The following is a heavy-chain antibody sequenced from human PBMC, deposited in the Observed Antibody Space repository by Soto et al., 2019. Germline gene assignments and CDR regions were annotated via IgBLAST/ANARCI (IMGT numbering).Heavy chain of an antibody. J-gene: IGHJ3*01. CDR2: IIPIFGTA. CDR1: GGTFSSYA. D-gene: IGHD2-2*01. CDR3: ARWDTYFSSTSGPKDNDFAV. V-gene: IGHV1-69*13. Sequence: SVKVSCKASGGTFSSYAISWVRQPPGQGLEWMGGIIPIFGTANYAKKFQGRVTITADESTSTAYMELSSLRSEDTAVYYCARWDTYFSSTSGPKDNDFAVRGQGTMVTVS.